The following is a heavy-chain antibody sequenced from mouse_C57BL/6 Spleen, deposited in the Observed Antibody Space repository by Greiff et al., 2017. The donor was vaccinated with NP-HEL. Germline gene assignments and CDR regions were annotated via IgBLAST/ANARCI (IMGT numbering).Heavy chain of an antibody. CDR3: ARGDVVGSSCVLSAMDY. V-gene: IGHV1-64*01. J-gene: IGHJ4*01. CDR2: IHPNSGST. D-gene: IGHD1-1*01. Sequence: QVQLQQPGAELVKPGASVKLSCKASGYTFTSYWMHWVKQRPGQGLEWIGMIHPNSGSTNYNEKFKSKATLTVDKSSSTAYMQLSSLTSEDSAVYYCARGDVVGSSCVLSAMDYWGQGTSVTVSS. CDR1: GYTFTSYW.